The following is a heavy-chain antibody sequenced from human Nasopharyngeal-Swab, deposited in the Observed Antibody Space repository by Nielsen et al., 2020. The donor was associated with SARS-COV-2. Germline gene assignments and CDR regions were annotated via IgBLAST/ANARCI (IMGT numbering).Heavy chain of an antibody. Sequence: LRLSCSVSGVSISSGSYYWSWIRQPAGKGLEWIGHMYTSGSTNYNPSLKSRVAISIDTSKNQFSLRPSSVTAADTAVYYCAREDRWTLTSFYYALDVWGQGTTVTVSS. J-gene: IGHJ6*02. V-gene: IGHV4-61*09. CDR3: AREDRWTLTSFYYALDV. D-gene: IGHD3-9*01. CDR2: MYTSGST. CDR1: GVSISSGSYY.